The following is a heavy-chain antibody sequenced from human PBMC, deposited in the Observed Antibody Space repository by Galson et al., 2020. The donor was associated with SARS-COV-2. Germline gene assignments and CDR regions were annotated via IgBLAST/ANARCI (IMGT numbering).Heavy chain of an antibody. CDR3: ARVGTTDYYYYGMDV. V-gene: IGHV4-4*07. J-gene: IGHJ6*02. D-gene: IGHD7-27*01. Sequence: SQTLSLTRTVSGGSISSYYRRWIRQPAGKGLEWSGRIYTIGSTNYHPSLKSRVTMSVDTTKNQFSLKPSSVTAADPAVYDWARVGTTDYYYYGMDVWGQGTTVTVSS. CDR2: IYTIGST. CDR1: GGSISSYY.